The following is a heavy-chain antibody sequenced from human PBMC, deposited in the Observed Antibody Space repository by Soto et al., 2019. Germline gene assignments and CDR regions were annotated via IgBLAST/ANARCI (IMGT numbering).Heavy chain of an antibody. CDR3: AARKGCSGGSCYEARFDP. Sequence: GVPMSLSCSASGFPFSSYAMSWVRHAPGKGLEWVSAISGSGGSTYYADSVKGRFTISRDNSKNTLYLQMNSLRAEDTAVYYCAARKGCSGGSCYEARFDPWGQGTLGTV. D-gene: IGHD2-15*01. CDR2: ISGSGGST. J-gene: IGHJ5*02. CDR1: GFPFSSYA. V-gene: IGHV3-23*01.